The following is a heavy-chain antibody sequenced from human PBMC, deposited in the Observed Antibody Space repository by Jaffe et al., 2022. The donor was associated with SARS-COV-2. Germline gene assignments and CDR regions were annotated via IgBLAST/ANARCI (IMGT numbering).Heavy chain of an antibody. CDR1: GYSFTSYW. D-gene: IGHD3-10*01. J-gene: IGHJ5*02. CDR3: ARRENYYGSGSYLNWFDP. Sequence: EVQLVQSGAEVKKPGESLKISCKDSGYSFTSYWIAWVRQMPGKGLEWMGIIYPGDSNTKYSPSFQGQVTISADKSISTAYLQWSSLKASDTAMYYCARRENYYGSGSYLNWFDPWGQGTLVTVSS. CDR2: IYPGDSNT. V-gene: IGHV5-51*01.